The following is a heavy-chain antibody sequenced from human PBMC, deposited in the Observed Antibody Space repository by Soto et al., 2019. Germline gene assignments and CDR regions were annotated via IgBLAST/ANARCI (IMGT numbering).Heavy chain of an antibody. CDR2: IDPSDSYT. D-gene: IGHD6-13*01. Sequence: EVHLVQSGAEVKKPGESLRISCKGSGYSFTSYWISWVRQMPGKGLEWMGRIDPSDSYTNYRPSFQGHVAISADKSISTAYLPWSSLKASDTAMSYCARLQAAAGDNDLTFDYWGQGTLVTVSS. J-gene: IGHJ4*02. V-gene: IGHV5-10-1*01. CDR1: GYSFTSYW. CDR3: ARLQAAAGDNDLTFDY.